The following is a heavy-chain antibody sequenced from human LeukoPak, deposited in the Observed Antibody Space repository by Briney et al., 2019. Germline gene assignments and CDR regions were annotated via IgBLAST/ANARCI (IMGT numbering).Heavy chain of an antibody. CDR3: AIPPGYSSGWYEVNY. D-gene: IGHD6-13*01. V-gene: IGHV3-23*01. J-gene: IGHJ4*02. CDR2: ISGSGGST. Sequence: GGSLRLSCAASGFTFSSYAMSWVRQAPGKGLEWVSGISGSGGSTYYADSVKGRFTISRDNSRNTLYLQMNSPRAEDTAVYCCAIPPGYSSGWYEVNYWGQGTLVTVSS. CDR1: GFTFSSYA.